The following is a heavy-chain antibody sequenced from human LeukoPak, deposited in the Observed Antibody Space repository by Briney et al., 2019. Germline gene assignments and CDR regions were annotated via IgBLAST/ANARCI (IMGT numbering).Heavy chain of an antibody. J-gene: IGHJ3*02. CDR2: IYYSGST. CDR1: GGSISRSSHY. Sequence: PSETLSLTCTVSGGSISRSSHYWGWIRQPPGKGLEWIGSIYYSGSTYYNPSLKSRVTMSVDTSKNQFSLKLSSVTAADTAVYYCARERPPFLEWLLSRSPGAFDIWGQGTMVTVSS. CDR3: ARERPPFLEWLLSRSPGAFDI. D-gene: IGHD3-3*01. V-gene: IGHV4-39*07.